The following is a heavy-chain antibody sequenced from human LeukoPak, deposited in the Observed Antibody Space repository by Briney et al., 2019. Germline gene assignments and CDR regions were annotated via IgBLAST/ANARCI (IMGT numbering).Heavy chain of an antibody. J-gene: IGHJ4*02. CDR3: ARTYYDILTGYNPYFDY. Sequence: GGSLRLSCAASGFTFNTYTMNWVRQAPGKGLEWVSSITASSTAIYSADSVKGRLTISRDNAKNFLYLQMNSLRAEDTAVYYCARTYYDILTGYNPYFDYWGQGILVTVSS. CDR2: ITASSTAI. CDR1: GFTFNTYT. V-gene: IGHV3-21*01. D-gene: IGHD3-9*01.